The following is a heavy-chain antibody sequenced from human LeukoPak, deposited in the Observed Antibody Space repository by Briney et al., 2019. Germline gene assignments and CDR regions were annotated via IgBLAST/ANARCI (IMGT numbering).Heavy chain of an antibody. CDR2: IYYSGST. J-gene: IGHJ5*02. Sequence: PSETLSLTCTVSGGSISSYYWSWIRQPPGRGLEWIGYIYYSGSTNYNHSLKSRVTISVDTSRNQFSLRLTSVTAADTAVYFCARDGYSYGLGWFDPWGQGTLVTVSS. D-gene: IGHD5-18*01. V-gene: IGHV4-59*01. CDR3: ARDGYSYGLGWFDP. CDR1: GGSISSYY.